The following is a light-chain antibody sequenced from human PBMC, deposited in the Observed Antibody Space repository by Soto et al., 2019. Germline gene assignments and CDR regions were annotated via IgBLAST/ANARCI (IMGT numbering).Light chain of an antibody. CDR3: QHYYSSHPT. CDR2: GVS. J-gene: IGKJ2*01. CDR1: QSVSGND. V-gene: IGKV3-20*01. Sequence: EIVLTQSPGTLSLSPGDRATLSCRASQSVSGNDLAWYQQKPGQAPRLLIYGVSSRATGIPDRFSGSGSGTDFTLTISRLEPEDFAVYYCQHYYSSHPTFGQGTKLEIK.